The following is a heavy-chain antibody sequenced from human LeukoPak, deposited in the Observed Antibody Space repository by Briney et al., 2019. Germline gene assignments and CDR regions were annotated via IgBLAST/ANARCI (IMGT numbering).Heavy chain of an antibody. CDR2: INHSGST. D-gene: IGHD6-13*01. CDR1: GGSFSGYY. V-gene: IGHV4-34*01. CDR3: ARDRLAGNTGHSHDY. Sequence: SETLSLTCAVYGGSFSGYYWSWIRQPPGKGLEWIGEINHSGSTNYNPSLKSRVTISVDTSTNQFSLKVSSVTAADTAVYYSARDRLAGNTGHSHDYWGQGTLVTVSS. J-gene: IGHJ4*02.